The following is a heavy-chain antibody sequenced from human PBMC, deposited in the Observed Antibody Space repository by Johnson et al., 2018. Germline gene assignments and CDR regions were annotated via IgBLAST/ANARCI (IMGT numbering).Heavy chain of an antibody. CDR2: ISSDGRST. V-gene: IGHV3-64*07. CDR1: GFTFSGYA. J-gene: IGHJ4*02. CDR3: ARERFGSGWYNDY. D-gene: IGHD6-19*01. Sequence: VQLVESGGGLVQPGGSLRLSCAGSGFTFSGYAMHWVRQAPGKGLEYVSAISSDGRSTYYADSVKGRFTISRDNSKNTLYLQMGGLRAEDMAVYYCARERFGSGWYNDYWGQGTLVTVSS.